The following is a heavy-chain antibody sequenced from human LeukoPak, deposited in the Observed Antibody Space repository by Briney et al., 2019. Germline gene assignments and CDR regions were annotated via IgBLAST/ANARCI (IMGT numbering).Heavy chain of an antibody. J-gene: IGHJ1*01. D-gene: IGHD2-15*01. CDR3: ARDKPGYCSGGSCYSLPIFQH. CDR2: INPSGGST. CDR1: GYTFTSYY. V-gene: IGHV1-46*01. Sequence: ASVKVSCKASGYTFTSYYMHWVRQAPGQGLEWMGIINPSGGSTSYAQKFQGRVTMTRDMSTSTVYMELSSLRSEDTAVYYCARDKPGYCSGGSCYSLPIFQHWGQGTLVTVSS.